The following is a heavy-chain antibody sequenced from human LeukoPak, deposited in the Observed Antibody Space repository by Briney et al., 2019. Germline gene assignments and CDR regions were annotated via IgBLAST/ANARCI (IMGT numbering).Heavy chain of an antibody. V-gene: IGHV4-59*08. D-gene: IGHD3-22*01. CDR1: GGSISSYY. CDR3: ARRGYDSSGTDKRPFDF. Sequence: SETLSLTCTVSGGSISSYYWSWIRQLPGKGLEWIGYIYYSGSTNYNPPLKSRVTISVDTSKNQFSLKLSSVTAADTAVYYCARRGYDSSGTDKRPFDFWGQGTLVTVSS. CDR2: IYYSGST. J-gene: IGHJ4*02.